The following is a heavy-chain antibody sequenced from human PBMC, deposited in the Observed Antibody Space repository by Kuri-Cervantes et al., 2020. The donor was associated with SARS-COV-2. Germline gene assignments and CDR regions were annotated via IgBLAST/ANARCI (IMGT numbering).Heavy chain of an antibody. Sequence: GSLRLSCAVYGASFSGYYWSWIRQPPGKGLEWIGEINHSGSTNYSPSLKSRVTISVDTSKNQFSLKLSCVTAADTAIYYCARHYAFDRFHKWGQGTQVTVSS. D-gene: IGHD3-9*01. CDR3: ARHYAFDRFHK. CDR1: GASFSGYY. J-gene: IGHJ4*02. CDR2: INHSGST. V-gene: IGHV4-34*01.